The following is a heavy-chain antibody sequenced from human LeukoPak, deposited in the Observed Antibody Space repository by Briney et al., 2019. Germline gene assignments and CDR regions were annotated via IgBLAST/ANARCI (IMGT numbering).Heavy chain of an antibody. CDR1: GYSISSGYY. D-gene: IGHD3-9*01. V-gene: IGHV4-38-2*01. CDR3: ARLPYYDILTGYYKHNWFDP. Sequence: SETLSLTCAVSGYSISSGYYWGWIRQPPGKGLEWIGSIYYSGSTYYNPSLKSRVTISVDTSKNQFSLKLSSVTAADTAVYYCARLPYYDILTGYYKHNWFDPWGQGTLVTVSS. CDR2: IYYSGST. J-gene: IGHJ5*02.